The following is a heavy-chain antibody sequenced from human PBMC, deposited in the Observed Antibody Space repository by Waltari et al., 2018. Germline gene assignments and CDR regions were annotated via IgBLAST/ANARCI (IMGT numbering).Heavy chain of an antibody. Sequence: QVQLVQSGAEVKKPGSSVKVSSKASGGTFRSSTVTWVRQAPGQGLDWMGRIVPILGLTYYAQSFQGRVTISADESTSTVYMELRSLTFEDSAVYYCATSQSGTYYDAIVVWGQGTKVT. V-gene: IGHV1-69*02. CDR2: IVPILGLT. CDR3: ATSQSGTYYDAIVV. J-gene: IGHJ3*01. D-gene: IGHD1-26*01. CDR1: GGTFRSST.